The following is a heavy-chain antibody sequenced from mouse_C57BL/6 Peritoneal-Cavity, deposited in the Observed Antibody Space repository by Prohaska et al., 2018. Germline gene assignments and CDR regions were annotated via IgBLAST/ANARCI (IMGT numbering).Heavy chain of an antibody. CDR1: AFSFNTYA. D-gene: IGHD3-2*02. J-gene: IGHJ2*01. CDR2: IRSKSNNYAT. Sequence: EVQLVESGGGLVQPKGSLKLSCAASAFSFNTYAMNWVRHGLGKGLEWVDSIRSKSNNYATYYADSVKDRFTISRDDSESMLYLQMNNLKTEDTAMYYCGRKAMDYWGEDTTLTVSS. V-gene: IGHV10-1*01. CDR3: GRKAMDY.